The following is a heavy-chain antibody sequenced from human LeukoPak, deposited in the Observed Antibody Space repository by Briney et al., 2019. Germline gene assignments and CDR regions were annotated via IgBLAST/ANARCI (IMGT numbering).Heavy chain of an antibody. CDR3: ARYTSSWYEQALFG. J-gene: IGHJ4*02. D-gene: IGHD6-13*01. V-gene: IGHV3-23*01. Sequence: RSGGSLRLSCAASGFTFRKYAMTWVRQAPGKGLEWVSGINDSGSSTYYTDSVKGRFTISRDNAKNTVYLQMNNLGVEDMAVYYCARYTSSWYEQALFGWGQGTLVTVSS. CDR2: INDSGSST. CDR1: GFTFRKYA.